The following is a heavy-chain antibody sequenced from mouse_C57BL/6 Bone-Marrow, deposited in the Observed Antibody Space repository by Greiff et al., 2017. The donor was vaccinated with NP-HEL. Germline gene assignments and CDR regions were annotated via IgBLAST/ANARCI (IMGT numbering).Heavy chain of an antibody. J-gene: IGHJ4*01. CDR3: ARRGRFYAMDY. V-gene: IGHV1-81*01. D-gene: IGHD1-1*01. CDR2: IYPRSGNT. CDR1: GYTFTSYG. Sequence: VQLQQSGAELARPGASVKLSCKASGYTFTSYGISWVKQSTGQGLEWIGEIYPRSGNTYYNEKFKGKATLTADKSSSTAYMELRSLTSEDSAVYFCARRGRFYAMDYWGQGTSVTVSS.